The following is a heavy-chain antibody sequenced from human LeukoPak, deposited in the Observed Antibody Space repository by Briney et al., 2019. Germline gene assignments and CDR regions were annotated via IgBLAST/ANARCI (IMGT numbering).Heavy chain of an antibody. CDR1: GFTFSSYS. V-gene: IGHV3-21*01. Sequence: GGSLRLSCAASGFTFSSYSMNWVRQAPGKGLEWVSSISSSSSYIYYADSVKGRFTISRDNAKNSLYLQMNSLRAEDTAVYYCARNLGEGYFDYWGQGTLVTVSS. CDR3: ARNLGEGYFDY. CDR2: ISSSSSYI. J-gene: IGHJ4*02. D-gene: IGHD3-16*01.